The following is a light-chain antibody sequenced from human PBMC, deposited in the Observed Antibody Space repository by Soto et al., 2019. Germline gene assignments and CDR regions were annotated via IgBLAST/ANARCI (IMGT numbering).Light chain of an antibody. CDR1: QSVSSY. CDR3: QQYYSYPLT. CDR2: AAS. Sequence: EIVLTQSPVTLSLSPGERATLSCRASQSVSSYLAWYQQKPGQAPRLLIYAASTLQSGVPSRFSGSGSGTDFTLTISCLQSEDFATYYCQQYYSYPLTFGGGTKVDI. V-gene: IGKV3-15*01. J-gene: IGKJ4*01.